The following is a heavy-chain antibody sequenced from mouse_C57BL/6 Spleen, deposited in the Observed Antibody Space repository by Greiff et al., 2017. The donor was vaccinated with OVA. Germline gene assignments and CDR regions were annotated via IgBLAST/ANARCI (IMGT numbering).Heavy chain of an antibody. D-gene: IGHD2-3*01. Sequence: EVMLVESGGGLVKPGGSLKLSCAASGFTFSSYAMSWVRQTPEKRLEWVATISDGGSYTYYPDNVKGRFTISRDNAKNNLYLQMSHLKSEDTAMYYCARGGGYDGYWYFDVWGTGTTVTVSS. CDR3: ARGGGYDGYWYFDV. V-gene: IGHV5-4*03. J-gene: IGHJ1*03. CDR2: ISDGGSYT. CDR1: GFTFSSYA.